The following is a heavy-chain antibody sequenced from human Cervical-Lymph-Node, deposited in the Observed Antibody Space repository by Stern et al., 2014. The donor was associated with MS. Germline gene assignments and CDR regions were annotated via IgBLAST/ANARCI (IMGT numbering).Heavy chain of an antibody. CDR1: GASVSANSAA. V-gene: IGHV6-1*01. CDR3: TRDKQQTYYYYGMDV. CDR2: TYYRSKWYY. Sequence: QVQLQQSGPGLVKPSQTLSLTCAISGASVSANSAAWNWIRQSPSRGLEWLGRTYYRSKWYYDYEASVKSRISINVDTSKNQFSLQLNSVTPEDTAVYYCTRDKQQTYYYYGMDVWGQGTTVIVSS. J-gene: IGHJ6*02. D-gene: IGHD6-13*01.